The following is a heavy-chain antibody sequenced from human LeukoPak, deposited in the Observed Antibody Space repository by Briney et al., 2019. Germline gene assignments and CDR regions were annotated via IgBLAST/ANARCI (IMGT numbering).Heavy chain of an antibody. CDR2: IYHSGST. CDR1: GGSISSYY. J-gene: IGHJ4*02. V-gene: IGHV4-59*01. D-gene: IGHD6-25*01. Sequence: SETLSLTCTVSGGSISSYYWSWIRQPPGKGLEWIGYIYHSGSTNYNPSLKSRVTISVDTSKNQFSLKLSSVTAADTAVYYCARVRSSGLDYWGQGTLVTVSS. CDR3: ARVRSSGLDY.